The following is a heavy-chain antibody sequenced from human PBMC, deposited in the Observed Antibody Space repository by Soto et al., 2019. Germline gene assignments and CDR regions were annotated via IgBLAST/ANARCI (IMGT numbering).Heavy chain of an antibody. CDR3: ARGDFWSGYYSAVHGMDV. Sequence: SETLSLTCTVSGGSISSYYWSWIRQPPGKGLEWIGYIYYSGSTNYNPSLKSRVTISVDTSKNQFSLKLSSVTAADTAVYYCARGDFWSGYYSAVHGMDVWGQGTTVTRLL. V-gene: IGHV4-59*01. J-gene: IGHJ6*02. CDR2: IYYSGST. D-gene: IGHD3-3*01. CDR1: GGSISSYY.